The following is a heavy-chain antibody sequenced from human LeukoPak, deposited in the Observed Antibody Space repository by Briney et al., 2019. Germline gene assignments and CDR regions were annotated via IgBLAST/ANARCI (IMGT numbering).Heavy chain of an antibody. D-gene: IGHD7-27*01. J-gene: IGHJ4*02. CDR2: IYYSGST. Sequence: PSETLSLTCTVSGGSISSSSYYWGWIRQPPGKGLEWIGSIYYSGSTYYNPSLKSRVTISVDTSKNQFSLKLSSVTAADTAVYYCARDGDRAFDYWGQGTLVTVSS. V-gene: IGHV4-39*07. CDR1: GGSISSSSYY. CDR3: ARDGDRAFDY.